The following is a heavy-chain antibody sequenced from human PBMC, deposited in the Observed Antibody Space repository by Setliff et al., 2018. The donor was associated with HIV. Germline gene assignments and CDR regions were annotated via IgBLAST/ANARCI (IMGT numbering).Heavy chain of an antibody. CDR3: ARVGFSHAHYFLH. Sequence: DSVKVSCKTSGFTFSRYHLHWVRQAPGQGLECMGLINPSGGTTSYAQRFQGRVTMTSDTSTSTVYLELSSLRSEDTAVYYCARVGFSHAHYFLHWGQGTLVTVSS. J-gene: IGHJ1*01. CDR2: INPSGGTT. CDR1: GFTFSRYH. V-gene: IGHV1-46*01. D-gene: IGHD3-16*01.